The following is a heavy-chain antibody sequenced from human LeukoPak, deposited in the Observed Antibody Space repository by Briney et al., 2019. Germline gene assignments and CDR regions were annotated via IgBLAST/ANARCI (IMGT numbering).Heavy chain of an antibody. Sequence: GASVKVSCKASRYTFTSYYMHWVRQAPGQGLEWMGIINPSGGSTSYAQKFQGRVTMTRDTSTSTVSMELSSLRSEDTAVYYCASSSGPRDYFDYWGQGTLVTVSS. CDR1: RYTFTSYY. CDR3: ASSSGPRDYFDY. D-gene: IGHD3-22*01. CDR2: INPSGGST. V-gene: IGHV1-46*01. J-gene: IGHJ4*02.